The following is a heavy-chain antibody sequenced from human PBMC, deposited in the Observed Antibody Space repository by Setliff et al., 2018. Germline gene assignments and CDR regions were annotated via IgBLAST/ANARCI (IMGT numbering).Heavy chain of an antibody. Sequence: GGSLRLSCAASGFTFGDYGLSWVRQFPGKGLMWVSYIKSDGSHTAYADSVKGRFTISRDNARNSLYLQMNSLRAEDTAVYFCARIFLYGTSWYFDNWGQGTLVTVSS. CDR2: IKSDGSHT. D-gene: IGHD3-3*01. V-gene: IGHV3-20*04. J-gene: IGHJ4*02. CDR1: GFTFGDYG. CDR3: ARIFLYGTSWYFDN.